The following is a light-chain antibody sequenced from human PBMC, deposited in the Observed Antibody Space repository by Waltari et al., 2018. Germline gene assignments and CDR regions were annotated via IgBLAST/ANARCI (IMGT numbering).Light chain of an antibody. Sequence: EIVLTQSPGTLSLSPGERATLSCRASQSIGRALIWYQQKPGQAPRLLIYGASTRATGIPDRCSGSGAGTDFSLTISRLEPEDFAVYYCQRNDRLPVTFGQGTKMEVK. CDR3: QRNDRLPVT. V-gene: IGKV3-20*01. J-gene: IGKJ1*01. CDR1: QSIGRA. CDR2: GAS.